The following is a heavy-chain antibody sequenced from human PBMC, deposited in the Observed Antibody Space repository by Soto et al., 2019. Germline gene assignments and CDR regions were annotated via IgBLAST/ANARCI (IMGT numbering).Heavy chain of an antibody. CDR3: ARFYGSGSYFSPGRKNWFDP. Sequence: GGYLRLSCAASGFTFSSYAMSWVRQAPGKGQEFVSAISCSGGSTYYADSVKGRFTISRVNSKNTLFLQMNSLRAEDTAVYYCARFYGSGSYFSPGRKNWFDPWGQETLVTSPQ. V-gene: IGHV3-23*01. CDR1: GFTFSSYA. CDR2: ISCSGGST. D-gene: IGHD3-10*01. J-gene: IGHJ5*02.